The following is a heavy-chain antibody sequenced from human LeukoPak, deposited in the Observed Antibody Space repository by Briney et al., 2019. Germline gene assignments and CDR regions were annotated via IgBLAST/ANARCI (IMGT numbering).Heavy chain of an antibody. Sequence: ASVKVSCKASGGTFSSYAISWVRQAPGQGLEWMGRIIPIFGTANYAQKFQGRVTITADKSTSTAYMELSSLRSEDTAVYYCAGGGDGYNSFDFDYRGKGTLVTVSS. D-gene: IGHD5-24*01. CDR2: IIPIFGTA. V-gene: IGHV1-69*06. J-gene: IGHJ4*02. CDR3: AGGGDGYNSFDFDY. CDR1: GGTFSSYA.